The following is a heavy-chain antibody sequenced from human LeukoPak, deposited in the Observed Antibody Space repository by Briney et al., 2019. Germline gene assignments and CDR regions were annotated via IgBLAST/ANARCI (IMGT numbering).Heavy chain of an antibody. CDR2: ISGSGGST. V-gene: IGHV3-23*01. Sequence: GGSLRLSCAASGFTFSSYAMSWVRQAPGKGLEWVSAISGSGGSTYYADSVKGRFTISRDNSKNTLYLQMNSLRAEDTAVYYCAKVGPYCSSTSCFRPNFDYWGQGTLVTVSS. D-gene: IGHD2-2*01. CDR3: AKVGPYCSSTSCFRPNFDY. CDR1: GFTFSSYA. J-gene: IGHJ4*02.